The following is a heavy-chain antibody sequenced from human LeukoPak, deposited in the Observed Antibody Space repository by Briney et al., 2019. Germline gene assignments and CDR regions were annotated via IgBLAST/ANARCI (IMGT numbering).Heavy chain of an antibody. CDR3: ARHARIAAAGIYYYYGMGV. CDR2: IYYSGST. D-gene: IGHD6-13*01. Sequence: SETLSLTCTVSGGSISSSSYYWGWIRQPPGKGLKWIGSIYYSGSTYYNPSLKSRVTISVDTSKNQFSLKLSSVTAADTAVYYCARHARIAAAGIYYYYGMGVWGQGTTVTVSS. J-gene: IGHJ6*02. V-gene: IGHV4-39*01. CDR1: GGSISSSSYY.